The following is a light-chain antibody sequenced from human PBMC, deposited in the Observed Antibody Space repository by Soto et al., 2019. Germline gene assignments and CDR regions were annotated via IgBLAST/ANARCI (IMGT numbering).Light chain of an antibody. CDR2: AAS. CDR3: QKDNSAPRT. CDR1: QGISNY. J-gene: IGKJ1*01. V-gene: IGKV1-27*01. Sequence: DIQMTQSPSSLSASVGDRVTITCRASQGISNYLAWYQHKPVKVPKLLIYAASTLQSGVPSRFSGSGSGTAVTLTISSLQPEDVATYYCQKDNSAPRTFGEGTKVEIK.